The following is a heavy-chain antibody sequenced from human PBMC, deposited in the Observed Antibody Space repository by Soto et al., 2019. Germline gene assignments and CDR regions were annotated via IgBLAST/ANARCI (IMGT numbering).Heavy chain of an antibody. J-gene: IGHJ6*02. Sequence: ASVKVCCEASGYTFSDFDINWLRQASGQGPEWMGWMNAKSGDTFFAQRFKGKINMTWDTSLSTAYMEVGSLTSDDMAMYYCARGNPYNYAGFDVWGQGTTVTVSS. V-gene: IGHV1-8*01. D-gene: IGHD3-16*01. CDR3: ARGNPYNYAGFDV. CDR2: MNAKSGDT. CDR1: GYTFSDFD.